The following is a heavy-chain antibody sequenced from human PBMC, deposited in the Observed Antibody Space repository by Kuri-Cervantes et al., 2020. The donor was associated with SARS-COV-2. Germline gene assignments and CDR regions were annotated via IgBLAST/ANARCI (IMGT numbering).Heavy chain of an antibody. D-gene: IGHD3-3*01. Sequence: GESLKISCAASGFTFSSYGMHWVRQAPGKGLEWVAVISYDGSNKYYADSVKGRFTISRDNSKNTLYLQMNSLGAEDTAVYYCAKDSGSGFWSGYWSWGKLSGKHWFDPWGQGTRVTVSS. V-gene: IGHV3-30*18. CDR1: GFTFSSYG. J-gene: IGHJ5*02. CDR3: AKDSGSGFWSGYWSWGKLSGKHWFDP. CDR2: ISYDGSNK.